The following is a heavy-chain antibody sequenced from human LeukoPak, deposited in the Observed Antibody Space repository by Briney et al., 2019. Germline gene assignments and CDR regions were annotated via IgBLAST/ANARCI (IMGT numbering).Heavy chain of an antibody. V-gene: IGHV1-46*01. CDR3: ARAPTRVSSAGDAFDI. J-gene: IGHJ3*02. Sequence: ASVKVSCKASGYTFTSYYMHWVRQAPGQGLEWMGIINPSGGSTSYAQKFQGRVTMTRDMSTSTVYMELGSLRSEDTAVYYCARAPTRVSSAGDAFDIWGQGTMVTVSS. CDR2: INPSGGST. D-gene: IGHD6-6*01. CDR1: GYTFTSYY.